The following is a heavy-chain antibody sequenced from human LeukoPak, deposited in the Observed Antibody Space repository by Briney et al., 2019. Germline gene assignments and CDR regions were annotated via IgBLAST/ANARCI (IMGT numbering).Heavy chain of an antibody. J-gene: IGHJ4*02. V-gene: IGHV3-23*01. Sequence: GGSLRLSCAASGFTFSSYAMSWVRQAPGKGLEWVSVISGSAGSTSYADSVKCRFTISRGNSKNTLYLQMSSLRAEDTAVYYCARVVYGDYYSDFDYWGQGTLVTVSS. D-gene: IGHD4-17*01. CDR1: GFTFSSYA. CDR3: ARVVYGDYYSDFDY. CDR2: ISGSAGST.